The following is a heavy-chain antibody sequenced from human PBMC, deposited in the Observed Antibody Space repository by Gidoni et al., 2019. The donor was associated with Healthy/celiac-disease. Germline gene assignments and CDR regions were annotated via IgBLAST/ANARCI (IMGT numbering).Heavy chain of an antibody. CDR2: IYYSGST. CDR1: GGSISSSSYY. V-gene: IGHV4-39*01. J-gene: IGHJ4*02. CDR3: ARRPLGQYYYGSGSSSWHFDY. Sequence: QLQLQESGPGLVKPSETLSLTCTVSGGSISSSSYYWGWIRQPPGKGLEWIGSIYYSGSTYYNPSLKSRVTISVDTSKNQFSLKLSSVTAADTAVYYCARRPLGQYYYGSGSSSWHFDYWGQGTLVTVSS. D-gene: IGHD3-10*01.